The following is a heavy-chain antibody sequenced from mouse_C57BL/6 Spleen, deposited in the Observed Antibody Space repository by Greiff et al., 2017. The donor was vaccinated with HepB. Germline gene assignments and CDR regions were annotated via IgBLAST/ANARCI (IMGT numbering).Heavy chain of an antibody. CDR3: ATTVVATGELDYAMDY. CDR2: INPSSGYT. Sequence: QVQLKESGAELAKPGASVKLSCKASGYTFTSYWMHWVKQRPGQGLEWIGYINPSSGYTKYNQKFKDKATLTADKSSSTAYMQLSSLTYEDSAVYYCATTVVATGELDYAMDYWGQGTSVTVSS. V-gene: IGHV1-7*01. D-gene: IGHD1-1*01. CDR1: GYTFTSYW. J-gene: IGHJ4*01.